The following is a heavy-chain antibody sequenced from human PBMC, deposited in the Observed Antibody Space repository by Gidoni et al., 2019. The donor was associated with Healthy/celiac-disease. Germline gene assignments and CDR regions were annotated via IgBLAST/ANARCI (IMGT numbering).Heavy chain of an antibody. D-gene: IGHD3-22*01. Sequence: DVQLLESGGGLVQPGGSLRLSCAASGFTFRSYAMSWVRQAPGKGLEWVSVISGSGGSTYYADSVKGRFTISRDNSKNTLYLQMNSLRAEDTAVYYCVKAGRITMIVVVNAFDIWGQGTPVTVSS. CDR1: GFTFRSYA. CDR3: VKAGRITMIVVVNAFDI. CDR2: ISGSGGST. J-gene: IGHJ3*02. V-gene: IGHV3-23*01.